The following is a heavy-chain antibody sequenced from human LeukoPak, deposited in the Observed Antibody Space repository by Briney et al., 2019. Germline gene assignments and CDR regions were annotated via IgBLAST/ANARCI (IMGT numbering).Heavy chain of an antibody. D-gene: IGHD4-17*01. Sequence: GGSLRLSCAASGFTFSNYGMNWVRQAPGKGLEWVSGIGDSGRSTYYADSVKGRFSISRDNSKNTLYLQINSLRAEDTAVYYCAKGGSLTTVTHFDYWGQGTLVTVS. CDR1: GFTFSNYG. CDR2: IGDSGRST. CDR3: AKGGSLTTVTHFDY. V-gene: IGHV3-23*01. J-gene: IGHJ4*02.